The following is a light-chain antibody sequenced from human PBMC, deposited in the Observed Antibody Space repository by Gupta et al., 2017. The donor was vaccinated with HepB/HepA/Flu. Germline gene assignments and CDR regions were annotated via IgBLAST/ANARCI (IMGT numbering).Light chain of an antibody. CDR2: NNN. J-gene: IGLJ3*02. CDR3: ATWDDSVNGPV. CDR1: TSNVGSHD. Sequence: QSVLTQPPSASGTPGKRLTISCSGSTSNVGSHDLNWYPQVPGPAPKLLIYNNNERHSVVPARFSASKSGTSASLATRDLRAEDEADYYCATWDDSVNGPVFGGGTKLTVL. V-gene: IGLV1-44*01.